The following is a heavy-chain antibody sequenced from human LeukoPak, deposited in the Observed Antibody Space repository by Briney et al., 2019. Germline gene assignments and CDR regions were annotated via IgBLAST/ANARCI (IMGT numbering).Heavy chain of an antibody. V-gene: IGHV3-7*05. CDR2: IKEDGSEK. D-gene: IGHD2-2*02. CDR3: ARYGFYCSSTSCYIFDN. CDR1: GFTFSSYW. J-gene: IGHJ4*02. Sequence: GGSLRLSCAASGFTFSSYWMSWVRQAPGKGLEWVASIKEDGSEKNYVGSAKGRFTISRDNAKKSLYLQMNSLRAEDTALYYCARYGFYCSSTSCYIFDNWGQGTLVTVSS.